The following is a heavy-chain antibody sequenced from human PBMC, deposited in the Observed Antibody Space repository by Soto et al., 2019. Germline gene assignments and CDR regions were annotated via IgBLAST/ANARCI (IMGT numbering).Heavy chain of an antibody. CDR1: SGSITTSAW. J-gene: IGHJ3*01. CDR2: IYHSGSI. CDR3: ARDACSGATCYAPAGGDSFDV. V-gene: IGHV4-4*02. Sequence: SETLSLTCTVSSGSITTSAWWSWARQPPGKGLEWIGEIYHSGSINYSPSLASRLTISVDKSKNQFSLKLTSVTAAGTAVYYCARDACSGATCYAPAGGDSFDVWGQGTMVTVSS. D-gene: IGHD2-2*01.